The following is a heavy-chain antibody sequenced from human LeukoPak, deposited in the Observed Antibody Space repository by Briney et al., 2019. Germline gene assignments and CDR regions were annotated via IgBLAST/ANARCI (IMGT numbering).Heavy chain of an antibody. CDR1: GFTFSSYG. J-gene: IGHJ5*02. CDR2: ISYDGSNK. CDR3: AGRAGDWFHLDL. Sequence: PGRSLRPSCAASGFTFSSYGMHWVRQAPGKGLEWVAVISYDGSNKYYADSAKGRFTISRDNSKNTLYLQMNSLRAEDTAVYYCAGRAGDWFHLDLWARENVLTVSS. V-gene: IGHV3-30*03. D-gene: IGHD7-27*01.